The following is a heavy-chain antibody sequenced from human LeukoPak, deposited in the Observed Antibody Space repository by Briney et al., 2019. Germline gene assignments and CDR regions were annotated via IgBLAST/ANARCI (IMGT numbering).Heavy chain of an antibody. CDR3: AKIAVVVAASY. J-gene: IGHJ4*02. CDR1: GFTFSSYG. V-gene: IGHV3-30*18. CDR2: ISYDGSNK. D-gene: IGHD2-15*01. Sequence: GGSPRLSCAASGFTFSSYGMHWVRQAPGKGLEWVAVISYDGSNKYYADSVKGRFTISRDNSKNTLYLQMNSLRAEDTAVYYCAKIAVVVAASYWGQGTLVTVSS.